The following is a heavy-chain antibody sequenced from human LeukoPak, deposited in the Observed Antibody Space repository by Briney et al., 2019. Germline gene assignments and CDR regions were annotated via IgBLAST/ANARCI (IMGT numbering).Heavy chain of an antibody. CDR1: GFTFSSYA. D-gene: IGHD1-14*01. J-gene: IGHJ4*02. V-gene: IGHV3-48*01. CDR2: ISGSTRTV. CDR3: ARDYGPGDY. Sequence: PGRSLRLSCAASGFTFSSYAMHWVRQAPGKGLEWVSYISGSTRTVYYADSVKGRFTISRDNSKNTLYLQMNSLRAEDTAVYYCARDYGPGDYWGQGTLVTVSS.